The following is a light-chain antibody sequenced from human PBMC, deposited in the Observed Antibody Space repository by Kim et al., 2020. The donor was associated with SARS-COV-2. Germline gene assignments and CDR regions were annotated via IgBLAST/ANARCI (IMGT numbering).Light chain of an antibody. CDR3: ATWDDSLTGPV. CDR1: HSNIESNT. CDR2: SND. J-gene: IGLJ3*02. Sequence: GQRVTLSWSTSHSNIESNTVNWYQQLPGTAPKLLIYSNDQRPSGVPDRFSGSKSGTSASLAITGLQSEDDADYYCATWDDSLTGPVFGGGTKLTVL. V-gene: IGLV1-44*01.